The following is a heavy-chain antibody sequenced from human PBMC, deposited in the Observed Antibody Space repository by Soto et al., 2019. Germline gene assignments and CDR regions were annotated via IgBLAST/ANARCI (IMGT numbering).Heavy chain of an antibody. CDR3: AKDTMGTGWLFDY. Sequence: EVQLVESGGGLGQPGRSLRLSCAASGFTFDDYAMHWVRQAPGKGLEWVSGISWNNGNIGYADSVKGRFTISRDNAKNSLDLQMNSLRPEDTALYYCAKDTMGTGWLFDYWGQGTLVTVSS. CDR2: ISWNNGNI. CDR1: GFTFDDYA. V-gene: IGHV3-9*01. J-gene: IGHJ4*02. D-gene: IGHD6-25*01.